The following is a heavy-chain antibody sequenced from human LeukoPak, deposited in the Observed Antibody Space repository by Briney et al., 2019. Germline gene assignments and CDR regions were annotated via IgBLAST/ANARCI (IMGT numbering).Heavy chain of an antibody. V-gene: IGHV3-9*01. J-gene: IGHJ5*02. CDR1: GFTFDDYA. CDR2: ISWNSGSI. CDR3: ARDSPLWFDP. Sequence: PGGSLRLSCAASGFTFDDYAMHWVRQAPGKGLEWVSGISWNSGSIGYADSVKGRFTISRDNAKNSLYPQMNSLRAEDTAVYYCARDSPLWFDPWGQGTLVTVSS.